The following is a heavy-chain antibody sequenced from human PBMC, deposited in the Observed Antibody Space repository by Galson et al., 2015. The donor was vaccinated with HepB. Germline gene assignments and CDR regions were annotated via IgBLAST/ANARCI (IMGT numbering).Heavy chain of an antibody. J-gene: IGHJ4*02. Sequence: SLRLSCAASGFTFSSYAMSWVRQAPGKGLEWVSAISGSGGSTYYADSVKGRFTISRDNSKNTLYLQMNSLRAEDTAVYYCAKDEYRAAAGLAFVFDYWGQGTLVTVSS. CDR2: ISGSGGST. CDR1: GFTFSSYA. D-gene: IGHD6-13*01. V-gene: IGHV3-23*01. CDR3: AKDEYRAAAGLAFVFDY.